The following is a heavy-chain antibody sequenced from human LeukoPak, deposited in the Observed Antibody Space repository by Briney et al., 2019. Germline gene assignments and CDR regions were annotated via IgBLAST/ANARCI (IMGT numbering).Heavy chain of an antibody. D-gene: IGHD3-22*01. CDR2: IYYSGST. J-gene: IGHJ5*02. CDR3: ARDRLGEYYYDSSGYYYRNNWFDP. V-gene: IGHV4-59*01. Sequence: SETLSLTCTVSGGSISSYYWSWIRQPPGKGLEWIGYIYYSGSTNYNPSLKSRVTISVDTSKNQFSLKLSSVTAADTAVYYCARDRLGEYYYDSSGYYYRNNWFDPWGQGTLATVSS. CDR1: GGSISSYY.